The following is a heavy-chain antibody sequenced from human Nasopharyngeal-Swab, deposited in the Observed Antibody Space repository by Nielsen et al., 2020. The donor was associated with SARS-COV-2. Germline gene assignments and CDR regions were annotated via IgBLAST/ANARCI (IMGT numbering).Heavy chain of an antibody. Sequence: WMRQLPGKGLEWVSYISSSGSTIYYADSVKGRFTISRDNAKNSLYLQMNSLRAEDTAVYYCAREGDSSGYVDYWGQGTLVTVSS. CDR3: AREGDSSGYVDY. D-gene: IGHD3-22*01. J-gene: IGHJ4*02. V-gene: IGHV3-11*04. CDR2: ISSSGSTI.